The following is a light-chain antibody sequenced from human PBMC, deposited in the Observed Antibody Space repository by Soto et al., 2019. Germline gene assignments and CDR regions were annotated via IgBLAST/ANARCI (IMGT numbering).Light chain of an antibody. CDR2: EVS. CDR3: SSYAGSNNPYV. V-gene: IGLV2-8*01. CDR1: SSDVGGYNY. J-gene: IGLJ1*01. Sequence: QSVLTLPPSASGSPGQSVTISCTGTSSDVGGYNYVSWYQQHPGKAPKLMIYEVSKRPSGVPDRFSGSKSGNTASLTVSGLQDEDEADYYCSSYAGSNNPYVFGTGTKVTVL.